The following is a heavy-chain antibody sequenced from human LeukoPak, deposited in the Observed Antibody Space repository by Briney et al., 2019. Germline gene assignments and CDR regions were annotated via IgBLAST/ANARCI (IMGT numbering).Heavy chain of an antibody. CDR2: IYYSGST. CDR3: ARFNTAMSNRGFDP. Sequence: SETLPLTCTVSGGSISSSSYYWGWIRQPPGKGLEWIGSIYYSGSTYYNPSLKSRVTISVDTSKNQFSLKLSSVTAADTAVYYCARFNTAMSNRGFDPWGQGTLVTVSS. V-gene: IGHV4-39*01. J-gene: IGHJ5*02. D-gene: IGHD5-18*01. CDR1: GGSISSSSYY.